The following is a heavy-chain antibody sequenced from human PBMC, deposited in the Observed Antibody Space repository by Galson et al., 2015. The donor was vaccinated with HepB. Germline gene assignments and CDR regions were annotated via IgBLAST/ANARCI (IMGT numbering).Heavy chain of an antibody. CDR1: GFTFSSYE. V-gene: IGHV3-48*03. D-gene: IGHD5-18*01. CDR3: ARDSYGLRGGFDY. J-gene: IGHJ4*02. Sequence: SLRLSCAASGFTFSSYEMNWVRQAPGKGLEWVSYISSSGSTIYYADSVKGRFTISRDNAKNSLYLQMNSLRAEDTAVYYCARDSYGLRGGFDYWGQGTLVTVSS. CDR2: ISSSGSTI.